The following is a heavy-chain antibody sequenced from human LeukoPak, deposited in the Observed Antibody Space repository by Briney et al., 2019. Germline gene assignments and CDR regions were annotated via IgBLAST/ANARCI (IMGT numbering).Heavy chain of an antibody. CDR3: AKMTGDCTSTYCSAFDY. CDR1: GFTFSSYA. CDR2: ISGSGSRT. Sequence: QPGGSLRLSCAASGFTFSSYAMSWVRQAPGKGLEWVSGISGSGSRTYYADSVKGRFTISRDNSKSTLYVQMNSLGAEDTAVYYCAKMTGDCTSTYCSAFDYWGQGTLVTVSS. D-gene: IGHD2-2*01. J-gene: IGHJ4*02. V-gene: IGHV3-23*01.